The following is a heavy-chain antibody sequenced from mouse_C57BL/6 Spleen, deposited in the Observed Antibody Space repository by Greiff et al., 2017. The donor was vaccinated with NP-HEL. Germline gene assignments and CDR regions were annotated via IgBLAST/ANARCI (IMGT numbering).Heavy chain of an antibody. D-gene: IGHD1-1*01. Sequence: QVQLQQPGAELVKPGSSVKLSCKASGYTFTSYWMQWVKQRPGQGLEWIGEIDPSDSFTNYNQKFKGKATLTVDKSSSTAYMQRSSLTSEDSAVYYCARSRITTVELDYWGQGTTLTVSS. J-gene: IGHJ2*01. CDR2: IDPSDSFT. V-gene: IGHV1-50*01. CDR1: GYTFTSYW. CDR3: ARSRITTVELDY.